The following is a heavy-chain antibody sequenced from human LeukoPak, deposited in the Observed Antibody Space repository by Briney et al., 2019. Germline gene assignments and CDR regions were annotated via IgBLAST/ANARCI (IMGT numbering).Heavy chain of an antibody. D-gene: IGHD5-12*01. Sequence: GGSLRLSCAASGFTFSSYSMNWVRQAPGKGLEWVSSISSSSSYIYYADSVKGRFTISRDNAKNSLYLQMNSLRAEDTAVYYCARDQIVATGFDYWGQGTLVTVSS. CDR3: ARDQIVATGFDY. CDR2: ISSSSSYI. CDR1: GFTFSSYS. V-gene: IGHV3-21*01. J-gene: IGHJ4*02.